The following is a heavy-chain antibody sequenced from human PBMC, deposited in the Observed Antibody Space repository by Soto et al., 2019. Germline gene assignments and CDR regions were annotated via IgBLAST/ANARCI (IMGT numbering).Heavy chain of an antibody. V-gene: IGHV2-5*02. Sequence: QITLKESGPTLVKPTQTLTLTCTLSGFSLSTSGVSVGWIRQPPGKALEWLALIYWDDDKRYSPSLKSRLTITKDTSKHQVVLIMTNMDPVDTGTYYCAHRVVGEDAFDIWGQGTLVTVSS. CDR1: GFSLSTSGVS. J-gene: IGHJ3*02. CDR3: AHRVVGEDAFDI. CDR2: IYWDDDK.